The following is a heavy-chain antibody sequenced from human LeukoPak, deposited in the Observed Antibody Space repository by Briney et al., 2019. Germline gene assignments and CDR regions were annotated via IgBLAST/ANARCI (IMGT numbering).Heavy chain of an antibody. V-gene: IGHV4-31*03. CDR2: IYYSGST. CDR3: ARGETRFDP. J-gene: IGHJ5*02. CDR1: GGSISSGGHY. Sequence: SETLSLTCTVPGGSISSGGHYWSWIRQHPGKGLEWIGYIYYSGSTYYNPSLKSRVTISVDTSKNQFSLKLSSVTVADTAMYYCARGETRFDPWGQGTLVTVSS.